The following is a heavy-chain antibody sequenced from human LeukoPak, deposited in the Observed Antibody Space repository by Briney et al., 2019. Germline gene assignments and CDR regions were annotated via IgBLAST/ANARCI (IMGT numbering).Heavy chain of an antibody. CDR1: GFTFSSYG. J-gene: IGHJ4*02. CDR3: AKHSAGSGRYGPIDY. D-gene: IGHD6-19*01. CDR2: ISYDGSNK. V-gene: IGHV3-30*18. Sequence: GGSLRLSCAASGFTFSSYGMRWVRQAPGKGLEWVAVISYDGSNKYYADSVKGRFTISRDNSKNTLYLQMNSLRAEDTAVYYCAKHSAGSGRYGPIDYWGQGTLVTVSS.